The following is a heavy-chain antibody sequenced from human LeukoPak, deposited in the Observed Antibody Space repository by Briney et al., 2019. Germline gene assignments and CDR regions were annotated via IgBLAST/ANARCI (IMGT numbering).Heavy chain of an antibody. CDR2: IKKDGSET. CDR1: GFTFSNYW. V-gene: IGHV3-7*01. Sequence: GGSLRLSCVASGFTFSNYWMNWVRQAPGKGLEWVADIKKDGSETYYVDSVRGRFIIPRDNARNSVYLQMNSLKVEDTAVYYCCSTNSLDYWGQGTLVTVPS. D-gene: IGHD2-2*01. CDR3: CSTNSLDY. J-gene: IGHJ4*02.